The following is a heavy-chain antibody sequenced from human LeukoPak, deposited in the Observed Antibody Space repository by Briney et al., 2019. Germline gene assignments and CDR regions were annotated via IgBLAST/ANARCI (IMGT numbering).Heavy chain of an antibody. CDR1: GGSFSGYY. V-gene: IGHV4-34*01. D-gene: IGHD3-10*01. Sequence: PSETLSLTCAVYGGSFSGYYRSWIRQPPGKGLEWIGEINHSGSTNYNPSLKSRVTISVDTSKNQFSLKLSSVTAADTAVYYCARVRQNYYGSGSTRNDAFDIWGQGTMVTVSS. CDR2: INHSGST. CDR3: ARVRQNYYGSGSTRNDAFDI. J-gene: IGHJ3*02.